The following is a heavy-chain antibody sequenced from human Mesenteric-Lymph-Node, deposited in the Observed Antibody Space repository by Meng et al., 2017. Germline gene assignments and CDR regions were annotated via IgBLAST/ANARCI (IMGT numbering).Heavy chain of an antibody. CDR3: ARESYYYGSGSYFFDY. CDR2: INHSGST. J-gene: IGHJ4*02. V-gene: IGHV4-34*01. CDR1: GGSFSGYY. Sequence: SETLSLTCAVLGGSFSGYYWSWIRQPPGKGLEWIGEINHSGSTNYNPSLKSRVTISVDTSKNQFSLKLSSVNAADTAVYYCARESYYYGSGSYFFDYWGQGTLVTVSS. D-gene: IGHD3-10*01.